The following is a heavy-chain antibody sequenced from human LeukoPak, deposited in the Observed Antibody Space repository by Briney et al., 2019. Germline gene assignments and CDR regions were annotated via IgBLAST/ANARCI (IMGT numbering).Heavy chain of an antibody. CDR3: ARGYGPGY. CDR1: GDSISSTNW. Sequence: PSDTLSLTCAVSGDSISSTNWWNWVRQPPGKGLEWIGEIDHRGNTNYNPSLKSRVTISVDRSKNQFSLKLTSVTAADTAVYYCARGYGPGYWGQGTLVTVSA. V-gene: IGHV4-4*02. D-gene: IGHD4-17*01. J-gene: IGHJ4*02. CDR2: IDHRGNT.